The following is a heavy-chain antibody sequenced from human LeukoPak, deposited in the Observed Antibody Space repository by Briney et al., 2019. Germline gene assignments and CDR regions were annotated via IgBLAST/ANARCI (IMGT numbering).Heavy chain of an antibody. CDR1: GFTFSSYW. D-gene: IGHD3-10*01. CDR3: ARVGTMVRGVIEGFDY. Sequence: GGSLRLSCAASGFTFSSYWMSWVRQAPGKGLEWVANIKQDGSEKYYVDSVKGRFTISRDNAKNSLYLQMNSLRAEDTAVYYCARVGTMVRGVIEGFDYWGQGTLVTVSS. CDR2: IKQDGSEK. J-gene: IGHJ4*02. V-gene: IGHV3-7*01.